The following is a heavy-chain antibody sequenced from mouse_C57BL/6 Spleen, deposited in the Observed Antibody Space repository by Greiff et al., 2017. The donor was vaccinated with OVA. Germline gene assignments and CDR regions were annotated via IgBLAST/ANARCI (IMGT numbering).Heavy chain of an antibody. V-gene: IGHV1-52*01. J-gene: IGHJ1*03. D-gene: IGHD2-5*01. CDR1: GYTFTSYW. Sequence: QVQLQQPGAELVRPGSSVKLSCKASGYTFTSYWMHWVKQRPIQGLEWIVNIDPSDSETHYNQKFKDKATLTVDKSSSTAYMQLSSLTSEDSAVYYCARSDYSNYPNWYFDVWGTGTTVTVSS. CDR3: ARSDYSNYPNWYFDV. CDR2: IDPSDSET.